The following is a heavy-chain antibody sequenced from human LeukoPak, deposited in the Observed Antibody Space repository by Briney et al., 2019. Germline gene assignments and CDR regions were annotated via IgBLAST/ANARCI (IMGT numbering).Heavy chain of an antibody. CDR1: GGSISSYY. V-gene: IGHV4-59*12. D-gene: IGHD1-7*01. J-gene: IGHJ4*02. CDR2: IYYSGST. Sequence: SETLSLTCTVSGGSISSYYWSWIRQPPGKGLEWIGYIYYSGSTNYNPSLKSRVTISVDTSKNQFSLKLSSVTAADTTVYYCARETVYGTPSADYWGQGTLVTVSS. CDR3: ARETVYGTPSADY.